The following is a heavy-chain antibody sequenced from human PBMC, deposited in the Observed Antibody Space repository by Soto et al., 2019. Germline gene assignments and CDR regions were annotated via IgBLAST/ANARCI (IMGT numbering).Heavy chain of an antibody. J-gene: IGHJ4*02. CDR1: GGPRINRSYY. CDR2: VYYRGRS. CDR3: VSQRTTVPTQAYFDY. V-gene: IGHV4-39*01. D-gene: IGHD4-17*01. Sequence: VYVTSADPGGPRINRSYYWGWIRQSPGKGLEWIGSVYYRGRSYSKSSVKSRVTISVDTSKNRFSLSLNSVTASDTAVYFCVSQRTTVPTQAYFDYWGPGALVTVSS.